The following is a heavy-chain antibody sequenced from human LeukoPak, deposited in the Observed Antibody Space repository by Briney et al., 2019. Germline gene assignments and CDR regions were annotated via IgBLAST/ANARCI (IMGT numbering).Heavy chain of an antibody. CDR3: AKEVDCPSDCLFFHS. V-gene: IGHV3-43*01. J-gene: IGHJ4*02. Sequence: PGGSLRLSCAASGFTFADYPMHWVRQTPGKGLEWVSLITWDGGFSYYADSVKGRFTISRDNSRNSVFLQMNSLRPEDTALYHCAKEVDCPSDCLFFHSWGQGTLVTVSS. CDR1: GFTFADYP. D-gene: IGHD2-21*02. CDR2: ITWDGGFS.